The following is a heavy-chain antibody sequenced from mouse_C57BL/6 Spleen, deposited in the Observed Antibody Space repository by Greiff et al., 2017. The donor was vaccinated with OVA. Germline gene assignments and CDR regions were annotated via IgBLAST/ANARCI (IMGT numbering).Heavy chain of an antibody. CDR3: TRWSQFITTVVATDY. CDR1: GYTFTDYE. Sequence: VQVVESGAELVRPGASVTLSCKASGYTFTDYEMHWVKQTPVHGLEWIGAIDPETGGTAYNQKFKGKAILTADKSSSTAYMALRSLTSEDSAVYYCTRWSQFITTVVATDYWGQGTTLTVSS. J-gene: IGHJ2*01. CDR2: IDPETGGT. D-gene: IGHD1-1*01. V-gene: IGHV1-15*01.